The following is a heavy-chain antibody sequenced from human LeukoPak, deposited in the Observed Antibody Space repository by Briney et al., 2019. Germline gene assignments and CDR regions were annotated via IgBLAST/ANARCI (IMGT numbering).Heavy chain of an antibody. D-gene: IGHD1-26*01. CDR1: GFTFSSYA. Sequence: GGSLRLSCAASGFTFSSYAMHWVRQAPGKGLEWVAVISYDGSNKYYADSVKGRFTISRDNSKNTLCLQMNSLRAEDTAVYYCARSDFSGASGSYDYWGQGTLVTVSS. CDR2: ISYDGSNK. CDR3: ARSDFSGASGSYDY. J-gene: IGHJ4*02. V-gene: IGHV3-30-3*01.